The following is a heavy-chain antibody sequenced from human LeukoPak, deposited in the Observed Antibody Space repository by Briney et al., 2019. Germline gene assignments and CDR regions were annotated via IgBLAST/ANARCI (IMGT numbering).Heavy chain of an antibody. CDR2: IAYDGSNK. V-gene: IGHV3-30-3*01. J-gene: IGHJ4*02. CDR1: GFTFNSYA. Sequence: GSLRLSCAASGFTFNSYAMHWVRQAPGKGLEWVAAIAYDGSNKYDADFVRGRFTISRDNSKNTLYLHMNSLTAEDTAVYYCARENGRGVISPYYDLWGQGTLVTVSS. CDR3: ARENGRGVISPYYDL. D-gene: IGHD3-10*01.